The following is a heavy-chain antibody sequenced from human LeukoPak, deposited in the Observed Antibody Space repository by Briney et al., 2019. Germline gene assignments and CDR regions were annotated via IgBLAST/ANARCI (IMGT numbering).Heavy chain of an antibody. Sequence: PGGSLRLSCAASGFTFDDYAMHWVRQAPGKGLEWVSGISWNSGSIGYADSVKGRFTISRDNAKNSLYLQMNSLRAEDTALYYCAKSYWYSSGWYSEGAFDIWGQGTMVTVSS. D-gene: IGHD6-19*01. CDR1: GFTFDDYA. CDR3: AKSYWYSSGWYSEGAFDI. CDR2: ISWNSGSI. J-gene: IGHJ3*02. V-gene: IGHV3-9*01.